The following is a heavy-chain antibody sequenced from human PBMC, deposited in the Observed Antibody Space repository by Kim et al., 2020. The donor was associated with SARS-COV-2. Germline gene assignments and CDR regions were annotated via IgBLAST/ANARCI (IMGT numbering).Heavy chain of an antibody. Sequence: GESLKISCKGSGYSFTSYWISWVRQMPGKGLEWMGRIDPSDSYTNYSPSFQGHVTISADKSISTAYLQWSSLKASDTAMYYCARLVMFGELYYYGMDVWGQGTTVTVSS. J-gene: IGHJ6*02. D-gene: IGHD3-10*02. CDR3: ARLVMFGELYYYGMDV. V-gene: IGHV5-10-1*01. CDR1: GYSFTSYW. CDR2: IDPSDSYT.